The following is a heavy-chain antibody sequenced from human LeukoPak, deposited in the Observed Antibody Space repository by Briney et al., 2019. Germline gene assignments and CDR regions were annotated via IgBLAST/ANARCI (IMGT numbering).Heavy chain of an antibody. D-gene: IGHD3-3*01. Sequence: PSETLSLTCTVSGGSISSSSYYWGWIRQPPGKGLEWIGSIYYSGSTYYNPSLKSRVTISVDTSKNQFSLKLSSVTAADTAVYYCARSRRRDFWSGYPHYFDYWGQGTLVTVSS. CDR3: ARSRRRDFWSGYPHYFDY. V-gene: IGHV4-39*07. J-gene: IGHJ4*02. CDR1: GGSISSSSYY. CDR2: IYYSGST.